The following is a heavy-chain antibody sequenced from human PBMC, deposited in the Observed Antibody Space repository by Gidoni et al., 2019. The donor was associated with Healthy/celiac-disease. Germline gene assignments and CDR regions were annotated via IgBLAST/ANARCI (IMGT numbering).Heavy chain of an antibody. CDR2: ISYDGSNK. J-gene: IGHJ6*02. CDR3: AKDLMVGVRRQWLLFYGMDV. D-gene: IGHD3-3*01. V-gene: IGHV3-30*18. Sequence: QVQLVESGGGVVQPGRSLRLSCAASGFTFSSYGMPWVRQAPGKGREWVAVISYDGSNKYYADSVKGRFTISRDNSKNTLYLQMNSLRAEDTAVYYCAKDLMVGVRRQWLLFYGMDVWGQGTTVTVSS. CDR1: GFTFSSYG.